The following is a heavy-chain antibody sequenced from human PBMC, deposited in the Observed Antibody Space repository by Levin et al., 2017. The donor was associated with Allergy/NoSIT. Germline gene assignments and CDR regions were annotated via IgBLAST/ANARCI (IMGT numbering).Heavy chain of an antibody. V-gene: IGHV3-48*01. J-gene: IGHJ6*02. CDR3: ARDQYCSSTSCYMWYYYDYGMDV. D-gene: IGHD2-2*02. Sequence: GESLKISCAASGFTFSSYSMNWVRQAPGKGLEWVSYISSSSSTIYYADSVKGRFTISRDNAKNSLYLQMNSLRAEDTAVYYCARDQYCSSTSCYMWYYYDYGMDVWGQGTTVTVSS. CDR2: ISSSSSTI. CDR1: GFTFSSYS.